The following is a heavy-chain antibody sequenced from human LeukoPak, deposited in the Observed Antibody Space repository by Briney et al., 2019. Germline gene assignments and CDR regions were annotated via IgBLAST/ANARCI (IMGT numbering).Heavy chain of an antibody. V-gene: IGHV4-34*01. D-gene: IGHD3-22*01. CDR1: GGSFSGYY. CDR2: INHSGST. J-gene: IGHJ4*02. CDR3: ARDYYYYDSSGYSA. Sequence: SETLSLTCAVYGGSFSGYYWSWIRQPPGKGLEWIGEINHSGSTSSNPPLKSRVTISVDTSKKQFSLKLSSVAAADTAVYYCARDYYYYDSSGYSAWGQGTLVTVSS.